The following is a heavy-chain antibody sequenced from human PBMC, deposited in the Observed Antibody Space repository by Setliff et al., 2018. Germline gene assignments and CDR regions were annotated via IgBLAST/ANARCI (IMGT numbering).Heavy chain of an antibody. V-gene: IGHV3-21*01. CDR3: ARAGGYDFHHLDY. CDR1: GFTFSSHW. J-gene: IGHJ4*02. D-gene: IGHD5-12*01. CDR2: ISFSSSSI. Sequence: GGSLRLSCAASGFTFSSHWMHWVRQAPGKGLVWVSSISFSSSSISYASSVKGRFTISRDSAKNSLFLQMKSLRAEDTAVYYCARAGGYDFHHLDYWGQGILVTVSS.